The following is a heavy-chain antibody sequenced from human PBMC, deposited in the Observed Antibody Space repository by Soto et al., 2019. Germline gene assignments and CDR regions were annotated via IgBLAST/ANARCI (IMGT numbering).Heavy chain of an antibody. J-gene: IGHJ4*02. CDR1: GYTFTSYG. CDR2: ISAYNGNT. Sequence: QVQLVQSGAEVKKPGASVKVSCKASGYTFTSYGISWVRQAPGQGLEWMGWISAYNGNTNYAQKLQGRDTMTTDTSTSTVYMELRSLRSDDTAVYYCARLPLGGFGVVIIPYYFHYWGQGTLVTVSS. CDR3: ARLPLGGFGVVIIPYYFHY. D-gene: IGHD3-3*01. V-gene: IGHV1-18*01.